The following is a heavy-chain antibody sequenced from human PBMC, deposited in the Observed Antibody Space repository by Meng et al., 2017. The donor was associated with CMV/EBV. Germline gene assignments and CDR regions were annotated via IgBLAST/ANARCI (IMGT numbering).Heavy chain of an antibody. D-gene: IGHD3-16*01. V-gene: IGHV3-30-3*01. J-gene: IGHJ4*02. Sequence: SLKIPCAAPGFTFSSYAMHWVRQAPGQGLEWVAVISYDGSNKYYADSVKDRFTIPRDNSKNTLYLQMNSLRAEDTAVYYCARDVPVWFYFDYWGQGTLVTVSS. CDR2: ISYDGSNK. CDR1: GFTFSSYA. CDR3: ARDVPVWFYFDY.